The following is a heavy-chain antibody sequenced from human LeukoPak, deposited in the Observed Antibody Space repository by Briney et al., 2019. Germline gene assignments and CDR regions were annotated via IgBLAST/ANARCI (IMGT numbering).Heavy chain of an antibody. V-gene: IGHV3-66*01. Sequence: SGGSLRLSCAVSGCTVNTYYIHWVRQSPGQGLEWVSVIYTGGSKYYADTVKGRFIISRDSSSTTVNLYLNSLRNEDTAVYYCARETPMVGDNYSGMDVWGPGTTVTVSS. D-gene: IGHD3-10*02. CDR3: ARETPMVGDNYSGMDV. CDR2: IYTGGSK. J-gene: IGHJ6*02. CDR1: GCTVNTYY.